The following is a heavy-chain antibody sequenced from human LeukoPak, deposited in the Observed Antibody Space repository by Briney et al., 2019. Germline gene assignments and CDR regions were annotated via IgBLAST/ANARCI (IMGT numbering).Heavy chain of an antibody. CDR1: GGSFSGYY. D-gene: IGHD4-17*01. CDR3: ARRAYYGDSTFQH. V-gene: IGHV4-34*01. Sequence: PSETLSLTCAVYGGSFSGYYWSWIRQPPGKGLEWIGEINHSGSTNYNPSLKSRVTISVDTSKNQFSLKLSSVTAADTAVYYCARRAYYGDSTFQHWGQGTLVTVSS. CDR2: INHSGST. J-gene: IGHJ1*01.